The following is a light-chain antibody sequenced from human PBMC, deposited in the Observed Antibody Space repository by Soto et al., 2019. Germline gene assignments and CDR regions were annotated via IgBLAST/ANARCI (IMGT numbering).Light chain of an antibody. CDR2: DAS. J-gene: IGKJ3*01. CDR3: QQYNTFST. V-gene: IGKV1-5*01. CDR1: QSISGR. Sequence: DVQMTQSPSTLSASVGVRVTITCRASQSISGRLAWYQQKPGKAPKLLIYDASNLESGVPSRFSGSGSGTQFTLTISSLHPDDFATDYCQQYNTFSTFGPGTKVEVK.